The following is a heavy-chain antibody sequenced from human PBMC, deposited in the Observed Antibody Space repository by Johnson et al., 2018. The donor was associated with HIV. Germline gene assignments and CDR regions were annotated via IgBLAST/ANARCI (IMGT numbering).Heavy chain of an antibody. D-gene: IGHD1-26*01. V-gene: IGHV3-20*04. CDR3: ARSTVGATTGGAFDI. CDR2: INWNGGST. Sequence: VQLVESGGGVVQPGMSLRLSCAASGFTFSSYWMSWVRQAPGKGLEWVSGINWNGGSTGYADSVKGRFTISRDNAKNSLYLQMNSLRAEDTALYYCARSTVGATTGGAFDIWGQGTMVTVSS. CDR1: GFTFSSYW. J-gene: IGHJ3*02.